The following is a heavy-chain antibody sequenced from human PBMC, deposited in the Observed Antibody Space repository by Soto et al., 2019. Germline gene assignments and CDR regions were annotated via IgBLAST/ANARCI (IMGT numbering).Heavy chain of an antibody. CDR1: GFTFSSYW. J-gene: IGHJ4*02. CDR2: IKQDGSEK. V-gene: IGHV3-7*05. CDR3: ARDVHGYSYGYDY. D-gene: IGHD5-18*01. Sequence: GGSLRLSCAASGFTFSSYWMSWVRQAPGKGLEWVANIKQDGSEKYYVDSVKGRFTISRDNAKNSLYLQMNSLRAEDTAVYYCARDVHGYSYGYDYWGQGTLVTVSS.